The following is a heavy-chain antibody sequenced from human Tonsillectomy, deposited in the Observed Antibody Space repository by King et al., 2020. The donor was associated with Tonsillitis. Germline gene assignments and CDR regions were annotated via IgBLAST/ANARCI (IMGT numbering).Heavy chain of an antibody. CDR3: VRVAGDTAKEPAALYRYYQPMDF. Sequence: LQLQESGPGLVKPSETLSLTCTVSGDSLSSANYYWGWIRQPPGKGLEWIGSISYSGRTYYNPSLESRVTISVDTSKNQFSLNLSAVTAADTALYYCVRVAGDTAKEPAALYRYYQPMDFWGRGTTVTVSS. V-gene: IGHV4-39*01. CDR2: ISYSGRT. CDR1: GDSLSSANYY. J-gene: IGHJ6*03. D-gene: IGHD2-2*01.